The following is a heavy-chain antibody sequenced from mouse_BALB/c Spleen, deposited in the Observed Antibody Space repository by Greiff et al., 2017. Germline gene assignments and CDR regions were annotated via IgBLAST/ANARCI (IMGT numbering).Heavy chain of an antibody. CDR1: GYTFTSYY. V-gene: IGHV1S81*02. CDR3: TVYGNYPSWFAY. D-gene: IGHD2-10*02. CDR2: INPSNGGT. J-gene: IGHJ3*01. Sequence: VQLQQPGAELVKPGASVKLSCKASGYTFTSYYMYWVKQRPGQGLEWVGGINPSNGGTNFNEKFKSKATLTVDKSSSTAYMQLSSLTSEDSAVYYCTVYGNYPSWFAYWGQGTLVTVSA.